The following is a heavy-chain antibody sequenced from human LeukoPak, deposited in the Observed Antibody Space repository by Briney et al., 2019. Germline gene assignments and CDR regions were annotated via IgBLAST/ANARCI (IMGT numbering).Heavy chain of an antibody. J-gene: IGHJ4*02. CDR3: ASGRGSGSLR. V-gene: IGHV1-2*02. CDR2: INPNSGDT. CDR1: GDTINVFF. Sequence: ASVKVSCKASGDTINVFFMQWVRQAPGQGLEWMGWINPNSGDTNYAQRFQGRVTMTLDTSNSAAYMELTSLTPDDTAMYYCASGRGSGSLRWGQGTLVTVSS. D-gene: IGHD1-26*01.